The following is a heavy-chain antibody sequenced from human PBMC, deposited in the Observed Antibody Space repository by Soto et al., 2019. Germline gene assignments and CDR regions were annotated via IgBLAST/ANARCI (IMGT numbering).Heavy chain of an antibody. CDR1: GYTFTSYG. CDR2: ISAYNGNT. D-gene: IGHD3-22*01. V-gene: IGHV1-18*01. J-gene: IGHJ3*02. CDR3: ARGSLTMIVPWAFDI. Sequence: ASVKVSCKASGYTFTSYGISWVRQAPGQGLEWMGWISAYNGNTNYAQKLQGRVTMTTDTSTSTAYMELRSLRSDDTAVYYCARGSLTMIVPWAFDIWGQGTMVTVSS.